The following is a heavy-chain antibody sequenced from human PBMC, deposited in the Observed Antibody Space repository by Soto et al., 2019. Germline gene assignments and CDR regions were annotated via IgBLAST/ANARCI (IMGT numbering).Heavy chain of an antibody. CDR3: ARVNQLLYDDAFDI. D-gene: IGHD2-2*02. J-gene: IGHJ3*02. V-gene: IGHV4-59*01. Sequence: TSETLSLTCPVSGGSISRYYWSWIRQPPGKGLEWIGYIYYSGSTNYNPSLKSRVTISVDTSKNQFSLKLSSVTAADTAVYYCARVNQLLYDDAFDIWGQGTMVTVSS. CDR2: IYYSGST. CDR1: GGSISRYY.